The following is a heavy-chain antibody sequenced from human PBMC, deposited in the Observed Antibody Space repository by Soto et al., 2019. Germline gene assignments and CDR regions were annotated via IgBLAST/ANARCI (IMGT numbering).Heavy chain of an antibody. D-gene: IGHD3-22*01. CDR3: ARGLIYDSSGYYFDY. J-gene: IGHJ4*02. CDR1: GYTLTELS. V-gene: IGHV1-24*01. CDR2: INPEGGET. Sequence: ASVKVSCKVSGYTLTELSMHWVRQAPGKGLEWMGGINPEGGETIYAQKFQGRVTMTRDTSTGTVYMELSSLRSEDTAVYYCARGLIYDSSGYYFDYWGQGTLVTVSS.